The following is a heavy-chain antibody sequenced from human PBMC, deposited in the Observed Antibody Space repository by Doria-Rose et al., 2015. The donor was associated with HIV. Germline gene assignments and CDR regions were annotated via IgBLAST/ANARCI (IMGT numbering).Heavy chain of an antibody. V-gene: IGHV2-26*01. J-gene: IGHJ4*02. D-gene: IGHD6-13*01. Sequence: QITLKESGPVLVKPTETLTLTCTVSGVSLSSPGMGVSWIRQPPGKALEWLANIFSDDERSYKTSLKSRLTISRVTSKSRLVLTMTDMDPVDTATYYCARIKSSRWYHKYYFDFWGQGTLVIVSA. CDR3: ARIKSSRWYHKYYFDF. CDR2: IFSDDER. CDR1: GVSLSSPGMG.